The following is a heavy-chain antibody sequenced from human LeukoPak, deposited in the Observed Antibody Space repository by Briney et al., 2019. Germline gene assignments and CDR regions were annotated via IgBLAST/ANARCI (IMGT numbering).Heavy chain of an antibody. V-gene: IGHV3-7*01. CDR1: GFSFSAFW. CDR2: MKHDRSAK. J-gene: IGHJ4*02. D-gene: IGHD5-12*01. CDR3: ARDVDGCLDY. Sequence: GGSLRLSCVGSGFSFSAFWMAWVRQAPGKGLEWVANMKHDRSAKHYVDSVKGRFTISRDNAKNSLYLHMNSLSAEDTAVYYCARDVDGCLDYWGQGTLVTVSS.